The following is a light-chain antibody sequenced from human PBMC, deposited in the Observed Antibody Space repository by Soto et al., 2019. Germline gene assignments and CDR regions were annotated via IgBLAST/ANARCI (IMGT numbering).Light chain of an antibody. Sequence: QSVLTQPASVSGSPGQSITISCTGSSSDVATYNFVSWYQQHPGKAPKLIIYDVSNRPSGVSNRFSGSKSGNTASLTISGLQAEDEADYYRNSYTTSTTFVFGTGTKVTVL. V-gene: IGLV2-14*03. CDR3: NSYTTSTTFV. CDR1: SSDVATYNF. J-gene: IGLJ1*01. CDR2: DVS.